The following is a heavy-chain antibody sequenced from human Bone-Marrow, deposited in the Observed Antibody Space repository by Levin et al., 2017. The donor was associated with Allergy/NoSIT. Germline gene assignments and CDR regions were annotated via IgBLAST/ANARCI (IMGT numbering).Heavy chain of an antibody. CDR2: ISYDGSNK. Sequence: GGSLRLSCAASGFTFSSYGMHWVRQAPGKGLEWVAVISYDGSNKYYADSVKGRFTISRDNSKNTLYLQMNSLRAEDTAVYYCAKDPGRVYYYDSSGYAGFDYWGQGTLVTVSS. V-gene: IGHV3-30*18. J-gene: IGHJ4*02. CDR3: AKDPGRVYYYDSSGYAGFDY. D-gene: IGHD3-22*01. CDR1: GFTFSSYG.